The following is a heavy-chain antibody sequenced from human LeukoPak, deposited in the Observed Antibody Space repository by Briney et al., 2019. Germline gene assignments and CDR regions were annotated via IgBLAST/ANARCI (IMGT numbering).Heavy chain of an antibody. V-gene: IGHV1-2*06. CDR3: ARGSFADYSSSWYGFDY. CDR2: INPNSGGT. D-gene: IGHD6-13*01. CDR1: GYTFTGYY. J-gene: IGHJ4*02. Sequence: ASVKVSFKASGYTFTGYYMHWVRQAPGQGLEWMGRINPNSGGTNYAQKFQGRVTMTRDTSISTAYMELSRLRSDDTAVYYCARGSFADYSSSWYGFDYWGQGTLVTVSS.